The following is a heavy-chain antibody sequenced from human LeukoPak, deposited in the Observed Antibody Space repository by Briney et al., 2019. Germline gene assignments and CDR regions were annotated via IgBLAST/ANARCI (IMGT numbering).Heavy chain of an antibody. CDR1: GYTFTGYY. CDR3: AAAFDTAMSYFDY. CDR2: INPNSGGT. D-gene: IGHD5-18*01. Sequence: GASVKVSCKASGYTFTGYYMHWVRQAPGQGREWMGWINPNSGGTNYAQKFQGRVTMTRDTSISTAYMELSRLRSDDTAVYYCAAAFDTAMSYFDYWGQGTLVTVSS. J-gene: IGHJ4*02. V-gene: IGHV1-2*02.